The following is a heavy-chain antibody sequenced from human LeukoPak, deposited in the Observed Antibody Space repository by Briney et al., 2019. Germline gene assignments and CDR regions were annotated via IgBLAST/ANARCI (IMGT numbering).Heavy chain of an antibody. V-gene: IGHV4-59*01. CDR2: IYYSGST. CDR1: GGSISSYY. D-gene: IGHD3-10*01. J-gene: IGHJ5*02. Sequence: NPSETLSLTCTVSGGSISSYYWSWIRQPPGKGLEWIGYIYYSGSTNYNPSLKSRVTISVDTSKNQFSLKLSSVTAADTAVYYCAGHPGMIRDWFDPWGQGTLVTVSS. CDR3: AGHPGMIRDWFDP.